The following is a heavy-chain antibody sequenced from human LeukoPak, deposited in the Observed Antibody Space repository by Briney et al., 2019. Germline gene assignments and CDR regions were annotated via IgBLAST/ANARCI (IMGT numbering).Heavy chain of an antibody. CDR3: AREGHYYFDY. Sequence: GGSLRLSCAASGFXFSSFEIHWVRQAPGKALEWVSYISGSGNSIYYADSVKGRFTISRDNAKSSLYLQMNSLRAEDTALYYCAREGHYYFDYWGQGTLVTVSS. CDR2: ISGSGNSI. CDR1: GFXFSSFE. J-gene: IGHJ4*02. V-gene: IGHV3-48*03.